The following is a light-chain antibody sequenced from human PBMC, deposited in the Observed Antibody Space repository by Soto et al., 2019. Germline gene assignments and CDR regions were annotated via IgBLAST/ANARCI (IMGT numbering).Light chain of an antibody. CDR3: QRYNNWPLT. CDR2: DTS. V-gene: IGKV3-15*01. Sequence: VMTQSPDTLAVSPGECATLSCRASQGIGDTLAWYQHNPGQTPRLLIHDTSTRATGVPARFSGSRSGTEFTLTINSLQSEDFAVYYCQRYNNWPLTFGGGTKVDIK. CDR1: QGIGDT. J-gene: IGKJ4*02.